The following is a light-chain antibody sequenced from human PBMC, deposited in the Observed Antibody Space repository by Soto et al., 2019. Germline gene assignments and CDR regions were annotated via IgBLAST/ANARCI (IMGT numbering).Light chain of an antibody. V-gene: IGLV2-23*01. CDR3: CSYASSSTYV. CDR2: EGS. CDR1: SSDVGNYNL. Sequence: QSVLTQPASVSGSPGPSITISCPGTSSDVGNYNLVSWYQHDPGKAPKLLIYEGSKRPSGVSDRFSGSKSGNTASLTISGLQAEDEADYYCCSYASSSTYVFGTGTKDTVL. J-gene: IGLJ1*01.